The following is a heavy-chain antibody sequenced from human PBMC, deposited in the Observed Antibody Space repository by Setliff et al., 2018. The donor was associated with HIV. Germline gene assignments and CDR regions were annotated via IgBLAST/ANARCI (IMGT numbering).Heavy chain of an antibody. CDR3: ARESPDGLDY. J-gene: IGHJ4*02. CDR1: GGSISSRSYY. V-gene: IGHV4-61*02. Sequence: PSETLSLTCTVSGGSISSRSYYWSWLRQPAGKGLEWIGRIYSNGKTDYNPSLKSRVTISEDTFKNQFSLKVNSVTAADTAMYFCARESPDGLDYWGQGSLVTVSS. CDR2: IYSNGKT. D-gene: IGHD2-8*01.